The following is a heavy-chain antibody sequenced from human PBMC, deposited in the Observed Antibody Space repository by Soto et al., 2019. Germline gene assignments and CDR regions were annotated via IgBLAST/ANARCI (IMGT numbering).Heavy chain of an antibody. CDR3: AREAVSGRTGFDY. D-gene: IGHD6-19*01. V-gene: IGHV1-18*01. J-gene: IGHJ4*02. CDR2: VNAYNGNT. Sequence: QVQLVQSGAEVKKPGASVKVSCKASGYTFTSYGISWVRQAPGQGLEWMGWVNAYNGNTNYAQKFQGRVTMTTDTSPSKADMELRSLRSDDTAVYYCAREAVSGRTGFDYWGQGTLVTVSS. CDR1: GYTFTSYG.